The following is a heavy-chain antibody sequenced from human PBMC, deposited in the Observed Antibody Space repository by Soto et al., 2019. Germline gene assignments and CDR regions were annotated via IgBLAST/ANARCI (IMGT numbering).Heavy chain of an antibody. J-gene: IGHJ6*02. D-gene: IGHD2-2*01. Sequence: LRLSCAASVFTFSDYYMSWIRQAPGKGLEWVSYISSSSSYTNYADSVKGRFTISRDNAKNSLYLQMNSLRAEDTAVYYCARDLVVPDAGYYYYYGMDVWGQGTTVTVSS. V-gene: IGHV3-11*06. CDR2: ISSSSSYT. CDR3: ARDLVVPDAGYYYYYGMDV. CDR1: VFTFSDYY.